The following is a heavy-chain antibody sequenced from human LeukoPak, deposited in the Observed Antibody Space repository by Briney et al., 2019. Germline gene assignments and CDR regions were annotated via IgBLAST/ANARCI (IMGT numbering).Heavy chain of an antibody. CDR1: GFTFSSYG. CDR2: ISYDGSNK. V-gene: IGHV3-30*18. D-gene: IGHD6-13*01. J-gene: IGHJ6*02. Sequence: GGSLRLSCAASGFTFSSYGMHWVRQAPGKGLEWVAVISYDGSNKYYADSVKGRFTISRDNSKNTLYLQMNSLRAEDTAVYYCAKEDSSSWLPTGYYYYYGMDVWGQGTTVTVSS. CDR3: AKEDSSSWLPTGYYYYYGMDV.